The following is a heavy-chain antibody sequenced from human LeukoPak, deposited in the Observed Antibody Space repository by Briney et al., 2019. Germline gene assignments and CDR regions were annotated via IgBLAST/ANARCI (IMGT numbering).Heavy chain of an antibody. V-gene: IGHV3-23*01. Sequence: GGSLRLSCVASGFTFTSYTLSWIRQALGQRLEWVAAITGGSDITYYAQTVKGRVTISRDTSTNTPYLQMNNLRAEDTAVYYCARDRRERGVREFLYNYHDMDVWGKGTTVTVSS. CDR2: ITGGSDIT. J-gene: IGHJ6*03. D-gene: IGHD1-26*01. CDR3: ARDRRERGVREFLYNYHDMDV. CDR1: GFTFTSYT.